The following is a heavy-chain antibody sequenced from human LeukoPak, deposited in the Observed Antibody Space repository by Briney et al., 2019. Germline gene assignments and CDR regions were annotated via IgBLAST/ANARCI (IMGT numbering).Heavy chain of an antibody. CDR2: IRYDGSNK. CDR1: GFTFSSYG. CDR3: ARYGNGAWLAHYSFDI. J-gene: IGHJ3*02. D-gene: IGHD6-19*01. Sequence: GGSLRLSCAAPGFTFSSYGMHWVRQAPGKGLEWVAFIRYDGSNKYYADSVKGRFTISRDNSKNTLYLQMNSLRAEDTAVYYCARYGNGAWLAHYSFDIWGQGTMVTVSS. V-gene: IGHV3-30*02.